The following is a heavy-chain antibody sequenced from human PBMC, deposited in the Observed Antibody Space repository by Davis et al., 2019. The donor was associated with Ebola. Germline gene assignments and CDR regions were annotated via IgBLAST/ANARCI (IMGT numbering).Heavy chain of an antibody. V-gene: IGHV3-30-3*02. CDR1: GFTFSSYP. Sequence: GGSLRLSCAASGFTFSSYPMHWVRRPPGKGLEWVTLISYDVNYKYYTDSVEGRFTISRDNSKNTLYLQMDSLRPEDTAVYYCAKSSGLGIGAAFDVWGRGTMVTVSS. D-gene: IGHD3-3*01. CDR3: AKSSGLGIGAAFDV. CDR2: ISYDVNYK. J-gene: IGHJ3*01.